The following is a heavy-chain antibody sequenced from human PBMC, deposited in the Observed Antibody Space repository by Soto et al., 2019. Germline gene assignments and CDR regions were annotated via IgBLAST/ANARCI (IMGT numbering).Heavy chain of an antibody. V-gene: IGHV1-69*04. CDR1: GYTFTSYG. J-gene: IGHJ3*02. CDR3: AEGGDYVAFDI. D-gene: IGHD4-17*01. CDR2: IIPILGIA. Sequence: SVKVSCKASGYTFTSYGISWVRQAPGQGLEWMGRIIPILGIANYAQKFQGRVTITADKSTSTAYMELSSLRSEDTAVYYCAEGGDYVAFDIWGQGTMVTVSS.